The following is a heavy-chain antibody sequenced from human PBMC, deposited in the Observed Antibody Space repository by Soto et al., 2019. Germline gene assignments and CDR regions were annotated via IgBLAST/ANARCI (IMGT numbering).Heavy chain of an antibody. Sequence: QVQLVQSGDEVKKPGASVKVSCKASGSIFVTYGITWLRQAPGQGLGWRGWVSPYTGNTHSASKVQGRLTMTTDTSTSTAYMDLGGVTSDDTAVYYCAMVDNYVTTTPQDVWGQGTTVTVSS. CDR2: VSPYTGNT. V-gene: IGHV1-18*01. CDR3: AMVDNYVTTTPQDV. CDR1: GSIFVTYG. J-gene: IGHJ6*02. D-gene: IGHD3-16*01.